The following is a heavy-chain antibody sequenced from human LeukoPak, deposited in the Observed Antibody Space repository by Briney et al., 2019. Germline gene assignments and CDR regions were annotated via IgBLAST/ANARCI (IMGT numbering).Heavy chain of an antibody. V-gene: IGHV3-30-3*01. CDR1: GFTFSSYA. CDR3: TRDFRIVVTDY. J-gene: IGHJ4*02. CDR2: MSYGGANE. Sequence: GGSLRLSCAASGFTFSSYAMHWVRQAPGKGLEWVAVMSYGGANEYYADSVKGRFTISRDDSKNTLYLQMNSLRTEDTAIYYCTRDFRIVVTDYWGQGTLVTVSS. D-gene: IGHD1-26*01.